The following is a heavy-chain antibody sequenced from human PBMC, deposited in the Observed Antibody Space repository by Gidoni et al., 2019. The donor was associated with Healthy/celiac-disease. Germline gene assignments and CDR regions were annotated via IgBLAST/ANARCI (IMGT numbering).Heavy chain of an antibody. CDR2: IKQDGSEK. J-gene: IGHJ5*02. D-gene: IGHD3-22*01. Sequence: EVQLVESGGGLVQPGGSLRLSCAASGFTFSSYWMSWVRQAPGKGLEWVANIKQDGSEKYYVDSVKGRFTISRDNAKNSLYLQMNSLRAEDTAVYYCARDFDSSGYYYRWFDPWGQGTLVTVSS. CDR1: GFTFSSYW. V-gene: IGHV3-7*01. CDR3: ARDFDSSGYYYRWFDP.